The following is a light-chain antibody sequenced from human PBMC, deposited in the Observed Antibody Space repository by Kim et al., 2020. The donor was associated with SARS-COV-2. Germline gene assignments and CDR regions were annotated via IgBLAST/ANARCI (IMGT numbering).Light chain of an antibody. CDR1: QSLSGTY. Sequence: LSPGERAALSCRASQSLSGTYLAWYQQKPGQAPRLLLYATSSRATGIPDRFSGSDSGTDFTLTISRLEPEDFAVYYCHQYVRSPYTFGQGTKLEI. V-gene: IGKV3-20*01. CDR3: HQYVRSPYT. J-gene: IGKJ2*01. CDR2: ATS.